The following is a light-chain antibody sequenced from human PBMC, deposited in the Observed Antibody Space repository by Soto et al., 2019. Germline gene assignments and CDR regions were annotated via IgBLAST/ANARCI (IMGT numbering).Light chain of an antibody. J-gene: IGKJ4*01. CDR2: KAS. Sequence: IQMTQSPSTLSASVGDRVTITCRASQSISSWLAWYQQKPGKAPKLLIYKASSLESGVPSRFSGSGSGTEFTLTISSLQPDDFATYYCQQYSSFPLTFGGGTKWIS. CDR1: QSISSW. V-gene: IGKV1-5*03. CDR3: QQYSSFPLT.